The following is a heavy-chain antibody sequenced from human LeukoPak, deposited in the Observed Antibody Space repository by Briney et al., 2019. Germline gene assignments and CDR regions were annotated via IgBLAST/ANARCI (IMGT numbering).Heavy chain of an antibody. CDR3: ARDRVWQWLVRDYYYYMDV. CDR2: IKQDGSEK. CDR1: GFTFSSYW. Sequence: PGGSLRLSCAASGFTFSSYWMSWVRQAPGQGLEWVANIKQDGSEKYYVDSVKGRFTISRDNAKNSLYLQMNSLRAEDTAVYYCARDRVWQWLVRDYYYYMDVWGKGTTVTVSS. J-gene: IGHJ6*03. V-gene: IGHV3-7*01. D-gene: IGHD6-19*01.